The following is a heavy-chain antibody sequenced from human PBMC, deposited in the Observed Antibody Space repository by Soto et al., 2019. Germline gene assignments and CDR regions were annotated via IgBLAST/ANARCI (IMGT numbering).Heavy chain of an antibody. D-gene: IGHD4-4*01. CDR2: IWYDASKQ. CDR1: GFSFSVYG. J-gene: IGHJ5*02. Sequence: LRLSCETSGFSFSVYGMHWVRQAPGKGLEWVAVIWYDASKQFYAASVEGRFTISRDNSKAILYLQMNSLRAEDTAVYYCAKDISNYAAYNWFDPWGQGTLVTVSS. CDR3: AKDISNYAAYNWFDP. V-gene: IGHV3-33*06.